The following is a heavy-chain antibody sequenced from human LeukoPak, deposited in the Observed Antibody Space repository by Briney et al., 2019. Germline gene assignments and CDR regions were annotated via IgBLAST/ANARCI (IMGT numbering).Heavy chain of an antibody. CDR2: FDPEDGET. V-gene: IGHV1-24*01. CDR1: GYTLTELS. Sequence: ASVKVSCKVSGYTLTELSMHWVRQAPGKGLEWMGGFDPEDGETIYAQKFQGRVTMTEDTSTDTAYMELSSLRSEDTAVYYCVTGRDEGGEAHYYGMDVWGQGTTVTVSS. J-gene: IGHJ6*02. D-gene: IGHD2-21*01. CDR3: VTGRDEGGEAHYYGMDV.